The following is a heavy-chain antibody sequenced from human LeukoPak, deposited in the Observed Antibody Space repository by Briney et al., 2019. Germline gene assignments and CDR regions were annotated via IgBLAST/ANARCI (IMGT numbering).Heavy chain of an antibody. V-gene: IGHV1-69*13. Sequence: SVKVSCKASGYTFTSYAISWVRQAPGQELEWMGGIIPIFGTANYAQKFQGRVTITADESTSTAYMELSSPRSEDTAVYYCARPLTDSRYYYYYMDVWGKGTTVTVSS. D-gene: IGHD2-21*01. CDR1: GYTFTSYA. CDR3: ARPLTDSRYYYYYMDV. CDR2: IIPIFGTA. J-gene: IGHJ6*03.